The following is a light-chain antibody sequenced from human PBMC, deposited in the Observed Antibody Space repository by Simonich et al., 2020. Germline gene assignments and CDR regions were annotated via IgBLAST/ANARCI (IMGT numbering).Light chain of an antibody. CDR3: QQYYSTPYT. CDR1: PSVLYSSNNKNY. V-gene: IGKV4-1*01. J-gene: IGKJ2*01. CDR2: WAS. Sequence: DIVMTQSPDSLAVSLGERATINCKSNPSVLYSSNNKNYLAWYQQKPGLPPKLLIYWASTRESGGPDRFSGSGSGTDFTLTISSLQAEDVAVYYCQQYYSTPYTFGQGTKLEIK.